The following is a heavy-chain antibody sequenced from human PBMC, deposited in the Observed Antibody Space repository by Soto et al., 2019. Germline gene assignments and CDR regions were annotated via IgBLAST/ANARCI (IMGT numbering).Heavy chain of an antibody. Sequence: GGSLRLSCAASGFTFSSYAMSWVRQAPGKGLEWVSAISGSGGSTYYADSVKGRFTISRDNSKNTLYLQMNSLRAEDTAVYYCARGNTGSYAMDVWGQGTTVTVSS. J-gene: IGHJ6*02. V-gene: IGHV3-23*01. CDR1: GFTFSSYA. D-gene: IGHD1-26*01. CDR2: ISGSGGST. CDR3: ARGNTGSYAMDV.